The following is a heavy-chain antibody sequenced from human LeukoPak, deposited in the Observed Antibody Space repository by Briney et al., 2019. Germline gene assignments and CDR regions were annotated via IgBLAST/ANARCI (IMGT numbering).Heavy chain of an antibody. CDR1: GFTFSDYY. CDR3: ARVGDSSGYYYDN. Sequence: AGGSLRLSCAVSGFTFSDYYMSWIRQVPGKGLEWVSYISSGGTTKYYTDSVKGRFTISRDNAKNSLYLQMNSLRAEDTAVYYCARVGDSSGYYYDNWGQGTLVTVSS. D-gene: IGHD3-22*01. V-gene: IGHV3-11*04. CDR2: ISSGGTTK. J-gene: IGHJ4*02.